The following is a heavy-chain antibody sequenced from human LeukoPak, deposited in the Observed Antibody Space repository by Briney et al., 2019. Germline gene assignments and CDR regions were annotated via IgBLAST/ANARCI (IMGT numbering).Heavy chain of an antibody. J-gene: IGHJ4*02. CDR2: ISSGSSYI. Sequence: PGGSLRLSCAASGFTFSSYSMNWVRQAPGKGLEWVSSISSGSSYIYYADSVKGRFTISRDNAKNSLYLQMNSLRAEDTAVYYCARDYYDSSARFDYWGQGTLVTVSS. D-gene: IGHD3-22*01. V-gene: IGHV3-21*01. CDR3: ARDYYDSSARFDY. CDR1: GFTFSSYS.